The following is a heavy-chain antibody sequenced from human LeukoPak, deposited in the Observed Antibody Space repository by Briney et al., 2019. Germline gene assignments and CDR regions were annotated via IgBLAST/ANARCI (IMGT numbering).Heavy chain of an antibody. CDR2: ISGSGDTT. Sequence: GGSLRLSCAATGFTFSSYAMTWVRQAPGKGLEWVSGISGSGDTTYYADSVKGRFTISRGNSKNTLYLQMNSLRAEDTAIYYCAKDRIAAAGTVDYWGQGTLVTVSS. CDR3: AKDRIAAAGTVDY. D-gene: IGHD6-13*01. V-gene: IGHV3-23*01. CDR1: GFTFSSYA. J-gene: IGHJ4*02.